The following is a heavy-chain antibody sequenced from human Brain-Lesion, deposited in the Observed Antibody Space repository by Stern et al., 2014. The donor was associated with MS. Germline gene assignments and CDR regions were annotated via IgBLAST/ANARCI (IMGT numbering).Heavy chain of an antibody. J-gene: IGHJ5*02. V-gene: IGHV4-39*01. CDR1: GGSVSSTSYA. D-gene: IGHD2-15*01. CDR2: IYYSGNT. CDR3: AGEEDIRYCSGGSCTGNWFDP. Sequence: QVQLQESGPGLVKPSETLSLTCTVAGGSVSSTSYAWAWIRQPPGKGLEWIGTIYYSGNTYYSPSLQSRLTLSLDTTKHPFSLQLRFVTAADTAVYYCAGEEDIRYCSGGSCTGNWFDPWGQGTLVTVSS.